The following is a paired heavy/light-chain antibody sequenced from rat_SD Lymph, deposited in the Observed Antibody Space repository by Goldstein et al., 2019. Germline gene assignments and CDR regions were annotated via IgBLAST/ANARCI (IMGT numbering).Heavy chain of an antibody. CDR2: INTYTGKP. D-gene: IGHD1-6*01. V-gene: IGHV9-4*01. J-gene: IGHJ2*01. CDR1: GYTFTDYA. CDR3: ARRVGYTTDYYYHPHYFDY. Sequence: QIQLVQSGPELKKPGESVKISCKASGYTFTDYAMHWVKQAPGKGLKWMGWINTYTGKPTYADDFKGRFVFSLEASASTANLQISNLKNEDTATYFCARRVGYTTDYYYHPHYFDYWGQGVMVTVSS.
Light chain of an antibody. Sequence: DIQMTQSPASLSASLGETVTIECLASEDIYSNLAWYQQKPGKSPQLLIYDASSLQDGVPSRFSGSESGTQYSLEINSLQSEDAATYFCQQHHDYPLTFGSGTKLEIK. V-gene: IGKV12S39*01. CDR2: DAS. CDR1: EDIYSN. CDR3: QQHHDYPLT. J-gene: IGKJ5*01.